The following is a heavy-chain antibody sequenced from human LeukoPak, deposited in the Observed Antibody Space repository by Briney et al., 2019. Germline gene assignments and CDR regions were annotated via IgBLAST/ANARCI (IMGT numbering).Heavy chain of an antibody. J-gene: IGHJ4*02. Sequence: PGGSLRLSCAASGFTFSSYAMHWVRQAPGKGLEWVAVISYDGSNKYYADSVKGRFTISRDNSKNTLYLQMNSLRAEDTAVYYCARDGGVIAAAGTIDYWGQGTLVTVSS. CDR3: ARDGGVIAAAGTIDY. D-gene: IGHD6-13*01. CDR1: GFTFSSYA. CDR2: ISYDGSNK. V-gene: IGHV3-30*04.